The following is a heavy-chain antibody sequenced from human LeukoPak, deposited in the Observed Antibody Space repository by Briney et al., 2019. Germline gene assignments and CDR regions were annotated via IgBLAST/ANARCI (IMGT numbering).Heavy chain of an antibody. CDR1: GFTFSNYA. CDR3: AKAGDFWSGYYYYYYGVDV. CDR2: ISGSGGST. Sequence: PGGSLRLSCAASGFTFSNYAMTWVRQAPGKGLEWVSAISGSGGSTYYADSVKGRFTISRDNSKNTLYLQMNSLRAEDTAVYCCAKAGDFWSGYYYYYYGVDVWGQGTTVTVSS. J-gene: IGHJ6*02. V-gene: IGHV3-23*01. D-gene: IGHD3-3*01.